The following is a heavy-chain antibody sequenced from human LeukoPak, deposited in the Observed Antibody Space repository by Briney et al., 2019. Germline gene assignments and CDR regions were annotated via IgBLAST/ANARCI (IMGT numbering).Heavy chain of an antibody. CDR1: GFTFSSYA. CDR2: ISYDGSNK. D-gene: IGHD2-21*01. J-gene: IGHJ4*02. Sequence: GGSLRLSCAASGFTFSSYAMHWVRQAPGKGLEWVAVISYDGSNKYYADSVKGRFTISRDNSKNTLYLQMNSLRAEDTAVYYCARGGWGDCGGDCYEGYWGQGTLVTVSS. CDR3: ARGGWGDCGGDCYEGY. V-gene: IGHV3-30-3*01.